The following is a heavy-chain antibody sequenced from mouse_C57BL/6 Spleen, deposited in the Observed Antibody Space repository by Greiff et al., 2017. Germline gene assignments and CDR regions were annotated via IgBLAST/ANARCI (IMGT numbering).Heavy chain of an antibody. CDR1: GYTFTSYW. CDR3: ARRYYYGSSFYAMDY. V-gene: IGHV1-50*01. J-gene: IGHJ4*01. CDR2: IDPSDSYT. Sequence: VQLQQSGAELVKPGASVKLSCKASGYTFTSYWMQWVKQRPGQGLEWIGEIDPSDSYTNYNQKFKGKATLTVDTSSSTAYMQLSSLTSEDSAVYYCARRYYYGSSFYAMDYWGQGTAVTVSS. D-gene: IGHD1-1*01.